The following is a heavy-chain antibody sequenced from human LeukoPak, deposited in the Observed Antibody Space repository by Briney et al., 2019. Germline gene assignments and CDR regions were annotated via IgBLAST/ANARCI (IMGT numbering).Heavy chain of an antibody. CDR3: ARGGSSGWYCDY. D-gene: IGHD6-19*01. Sequence: ASVKVSCKASGYTFTGYYMHWVRQAPGQGLEWMGWFNPNSGGTNYAQKFQGRVTMTRDTTISTAYMELSRLRSDDTAAYYCARGGSSGWYCDYWGQGTLVTVSS. CDR2: FNPNSGGT. V-gene: IGHV1-2*02. J-gene: IGHJ4*02. CDR1: GYTFTGYY.